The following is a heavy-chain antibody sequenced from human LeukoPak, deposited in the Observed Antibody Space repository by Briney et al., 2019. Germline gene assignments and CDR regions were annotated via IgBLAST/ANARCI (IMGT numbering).Heavy chain of an antibody. CDR3: AKAQHTAMVRHGDY. Sequence: GGSLRLSCAASGFTFSSYSMNWVRQAPGKGLEWVSSISSSDYIYYADSVKGRFTISRDNSKNTLYLQMNSLRAEDTAVYYCAKAQHTAMVRHGDYWGRGTLVTVSS. J-gene: IGHJ4*02. D-gene: IGHD5-18*01. CDR1: GFTFSSYS. CDR2: ISSSDYI. V-gene: IGHV3-21*04.